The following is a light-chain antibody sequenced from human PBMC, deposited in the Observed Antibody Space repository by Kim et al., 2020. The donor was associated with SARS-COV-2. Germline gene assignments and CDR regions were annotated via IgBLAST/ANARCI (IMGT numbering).Light chain of an antibody. V-gene: IGKV4-1*01. CDR2: WAS. CDR1: QSVLHSSNNKNY. Sequence: DNVMTQSPDSLAVSLGERATINCKSSQSVLHSSNNKNYLAWYQQKPGQPPKLLIYWASTRESGVPDRFSGSGSGTDFTLTISSLQPEDGAVYDSKQYYHITRTFGQGTKVDIK. CDR3: KQYYHITRT. J-gene: IGKJ1*01.